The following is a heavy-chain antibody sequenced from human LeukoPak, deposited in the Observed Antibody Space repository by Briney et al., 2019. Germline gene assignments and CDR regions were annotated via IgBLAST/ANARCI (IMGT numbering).Heavy chain of an antibody. Sequence: GGSLRLSCAASGFTFTYFGMHWVRQAPGKGLEWVAFIRFDGSDKYYADSVKGRFTISRDNSKNTLYLQMNSLRAEDTAVYYCAKDSVLRYFDWLLLYFDYWGQGTLVTVSS. CDR2: IRFDGSDK. D-gene: IGHD3-9*01. CDR1: GFTFTYFG. CDR3: AKDSVLRYFDWLLLYFDY. V-gene: IGHV3-30*02. J-gene: IGHJ4*02.